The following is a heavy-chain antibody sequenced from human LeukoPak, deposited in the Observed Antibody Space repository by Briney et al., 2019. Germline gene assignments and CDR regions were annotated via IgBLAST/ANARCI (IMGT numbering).Heavy chain of an antibody. CDR3: ARVAVGAGTDYFDY. CDR2: IYSGGDT. V-gene: IGHV3-53*01. Sequence: GGSLRLSCAASGFTVSSNYMSRVRQAPGKGLEWVSVIYSGGDTYYADSVKGRFTISRDNSKNTLYLQMNSLRAEDTAVYYCARVAVGAGTDYFDYWGQGTLVTVSS. D-gene: IGHD6-19*01. CDR1: GFTVSSNY. J-gene: IGHJ4*02.